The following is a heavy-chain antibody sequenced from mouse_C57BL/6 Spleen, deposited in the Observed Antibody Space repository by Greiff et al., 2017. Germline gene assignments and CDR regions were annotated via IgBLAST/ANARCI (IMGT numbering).Heavy chain of an antibody. CDR3: ARGRVYFDY. V-gene: IGHV1-22*01. CDR1: GYTFTDYN. Sequence: EVKLMESGPELVKPGASVKMSCKASGYTFTDYNMHWVKQSHGKSLEWIGYINPNNGGTSYNQKFKGKATLTVNKSSSTAYMELRSLTSEDSAVYYCARGRVYFDYWGQGTTLTVSS. CDR2: INPNNGGT. J-gene: IGHJ2*01.